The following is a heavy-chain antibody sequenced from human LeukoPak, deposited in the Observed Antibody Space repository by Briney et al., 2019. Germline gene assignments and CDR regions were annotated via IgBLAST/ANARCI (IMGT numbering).Heavy chain of an antibody. CDR1: GFTFSAYA. CDR2: IGGSGVST. CDR3: AKVITGAPPWRGAFDI. J-gene: IGHJ3*02. Sequence: GGSLRLSCAASGFTFSAYAMSWVRQAPGQGLERVSFIGGSGVSTWYADSVKGRFTFSRDNSQNTLYLQMNSLRAEDTAIYYCAKVITGAPPWRGAFDIWSPGTMVAVSS. D-gene: IGHD1-20*01. V-gene: IGHV3-23*01.